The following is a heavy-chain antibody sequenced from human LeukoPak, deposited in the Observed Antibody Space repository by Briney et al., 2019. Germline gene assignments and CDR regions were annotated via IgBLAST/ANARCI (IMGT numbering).Heavy chain of an antibody. J-gene: IGHJ4*02. CDR3: AKGGYYDFWSGYYLGDY. Sequence: PGGSLRLSCAASGFTFSSYGMHWVRQAPGKGLEWVAFIRYDGSNKNYADSVKGRFTISTDNSKNTMYLQMNSLRAEDTAVYYCAKGGYYDFWSGYYLGDYWGQGTLVTVSS. D-gene: IGHD3-3*01. V-gene: IGHV3-30*02. CDR1: GFTFSSYG. CDR2: IRYDGSNK.